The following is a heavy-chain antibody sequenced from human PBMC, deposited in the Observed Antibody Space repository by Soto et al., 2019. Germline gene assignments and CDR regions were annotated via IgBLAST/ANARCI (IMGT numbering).Heavy chain of an antibody. D-gene: IGHD3-22*01. CDR1: GFTFSSYA. CDR3: AGRFDYDSSGYPFDY. J-gene: IGHJ4*02. Sequence: GGSLRLSCAASGFTFSSYAMSWVRQAPGKGLEWVSAISGSGGSTYYADSVKGRFTISRDNSKNTLYLQMNSLRAEDTAVYYCAGRFDYDSSGYPFDYWGQGTLVTVS. V-gene: IGHV3-23*01. CDR2: ISGSGGST.